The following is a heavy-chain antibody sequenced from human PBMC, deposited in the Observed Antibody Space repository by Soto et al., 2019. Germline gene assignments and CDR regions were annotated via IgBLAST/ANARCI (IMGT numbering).Heavy chain of an antibody. CDR1: GGSISSYY. V-gene: IGHV4-59*12. J-gene: IGHJ6*03. CDR3: ARDNRYFDWLASRSYYYMDV. D-gene: IGHD3-9*01. Sequence: PSETLSLTCTVSGGSISSYYWSWIRQPPGKGLEWIGYIYYSGSTNYNPSLKSRVTISVDTSKNQFSLKLSSVTAADTAVYYCARDNRYFDWLASRSYYYMDVWGKGTTVTVSS. CDR2: IYYSGST.